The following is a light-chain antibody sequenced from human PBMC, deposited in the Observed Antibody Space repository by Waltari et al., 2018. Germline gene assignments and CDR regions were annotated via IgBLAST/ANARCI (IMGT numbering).Light chain of an antibody. J-gene: IGKJ2*01. Sequence: DIVMTQSPFSLPVTPGEPASISCRSRQSLLYSNGYTYLDWTLQKPGQSPQLLIYFVSNRASGVPDRFRGSGSGKDFTLKVSRVEAEDVGVYYYMQALEAPKTLSQGTKLESK. CDR3: MQALEAPKT. CDR1: QSLLYSNGYTY. V-gene: IGKV2-28*01. CDR2: FVS.